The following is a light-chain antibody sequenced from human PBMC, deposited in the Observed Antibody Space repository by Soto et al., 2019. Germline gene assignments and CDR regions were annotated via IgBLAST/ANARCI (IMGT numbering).Light chain of an antibody. V-gene: IGKV1D-13*01. CDR3: QQFNNYPIT. CDR2: DSS. CDR1: QGISSA. Sequence: AIQLTQSPSSLSASVGDRVTITCRASQGISSALAWYQQKPGKAPKLLIYDSSSLESGFPSRFSGSGSGTDFTLTISSLQPEDFATYYCQQFNNYPITFGQGKRLEIK. J-gene: IGKJ5*01.